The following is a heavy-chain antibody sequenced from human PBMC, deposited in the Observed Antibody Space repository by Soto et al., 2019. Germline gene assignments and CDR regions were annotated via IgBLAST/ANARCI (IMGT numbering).Heavy chain of an antibody. D-gene: IGHD3-10*01. CDR2: IIPILGIA. Sequence: GASVKVSCKASGGTISSYTIRWVRQAPGQRLEWMGRIIPILGIANYAQKFQGRVTITADKSTSTAYMELSSLRSEDTAVYYCAETYGSGSYYDYWGQGTLVTVSS. CDR1: GGTISSYT. V-gene: IGHV1-69*02. J-gene: IGHJ4*02. CDR3: AETYGSGSYYDY.